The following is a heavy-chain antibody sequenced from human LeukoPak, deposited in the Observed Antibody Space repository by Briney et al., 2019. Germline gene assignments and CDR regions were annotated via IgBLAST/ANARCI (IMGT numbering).Heavy chain of an antibody. J-gene: IGHJ4*02. CDR1: GFTFSCYA. CDR2: ISGSGGST. CDR3: AKGGPVSMVAPIDY. V-gene: IGHV3-23*01. D-gene: IGHD3-3*02. Sequence: GGSLRLSCAASGFTFSCYAMSWVRQAPGKGLEWVSAISGSGGSTYYADSVKGRFTISGDNSKNTLYLQMNSLRAEDTAVYYCAKGGPVSMVAPIDYWGQGTPVTVSS.